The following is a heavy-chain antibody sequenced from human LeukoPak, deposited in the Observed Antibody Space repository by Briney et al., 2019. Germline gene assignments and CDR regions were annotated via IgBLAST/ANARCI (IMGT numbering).Heavy chain of an antibody. V-gene: IGHV3-23*01. Sequence: GGSLRLSCAASGFTFSTYAMSWVRQAPGKGLEWVSGISGSGGNTDYADAVKGRFTISRDNSKNTLYLQMNSLRADDTAVYYCANGYSSGGGFDYWGQGTLVTVSS. CDR3: ANGYSSGGGFDY. J-gene: IGHJ4*02. D-gene: IGHD6-19*01. CDR1: GFTFSTYA. CDR2: ISGSGGNT.